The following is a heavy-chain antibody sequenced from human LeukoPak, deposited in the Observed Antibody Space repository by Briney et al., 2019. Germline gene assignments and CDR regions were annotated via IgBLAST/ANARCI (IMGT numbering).Heavy chain of an antibody. CDR2: IDTSGST. CDR1: GGSISSGSYY. CDR3: AREGIYGDYRH. V-gene: IGHV4-61*02. J-gene: IGHJ4*02. Sequence: SETLSLTCTVSGGSISSGSYYWSWIRQPAGKGLEWIGRIDTSGSTNYNPSLKSRVTMSADTSKKQFSLKLRSVTAADTAVYYCAREGIYGDYRHWGQGTLVPSPQ. D-gene: IGHD4-17*01.